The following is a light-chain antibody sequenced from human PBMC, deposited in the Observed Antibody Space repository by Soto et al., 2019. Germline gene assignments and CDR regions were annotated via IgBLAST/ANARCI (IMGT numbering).Light chain of an antibody. Sequence: EFVLTQSPGTLSLSPGERATLSCRASQTVRNNYLAWYQQKPGQAPRLLIYDASSRATGIPDRFSGSRSGTEFTLTISSLQSEDFAVYYCQQYNNWPPLTFGGGTKVDI. J-gene: IGKJ4*01. CDR1: QTVRNNY. V-gene: IGKV3-20*01. CDR3: QQYNNWPPLT. CDR2: DAS.